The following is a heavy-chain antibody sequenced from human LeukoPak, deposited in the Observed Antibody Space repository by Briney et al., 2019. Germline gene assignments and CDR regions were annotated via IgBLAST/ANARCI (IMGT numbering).Heavy chain of an antibody. CDR3: AKDWSIAVAGSLQH. CDR1: GFTLDDYA. V-gene: IGHV3-9*01. J-gene: IGHJ1*01. Sequence: PGGSLRLSCAASGFTLDDYAMHWVRQAPGKGLEWVSGISWNSGSIGYADSVKGRFTISRDNAKNSLYLQMNSLRAEDTALYYCAKDWSIAVAGSLQHWGQGTLVTVSS. CDR2: ISWNSGSI. D-gene: IGHD6-19*01.